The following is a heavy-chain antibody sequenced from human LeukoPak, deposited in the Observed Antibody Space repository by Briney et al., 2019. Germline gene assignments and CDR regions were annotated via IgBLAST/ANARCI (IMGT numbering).Heavy chain of an antibody. CDR2: IHYSGST. J-gene: IGHJ6*02. V-gene: IGHV4-59*01. D-gene: IGHD5-12*01. CDR1: GGSLSRYY. Sequence: SETLALTCTVSGGSLSRYYWSWIRQPPGKGLEWIGDIHYSGSTNYNPSLKSRVAISIDTSKNQFSLRLSSVTAVDTAVYYCARVSGATITTYYGMDVWGQGTTATVS. CDR3: ARVSGATITTYYGMDV.